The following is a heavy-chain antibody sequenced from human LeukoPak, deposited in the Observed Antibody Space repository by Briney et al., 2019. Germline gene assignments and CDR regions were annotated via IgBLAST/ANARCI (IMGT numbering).Heavy chain of an antibody. CDR2: IYYSGDS. J-gene: IGHJ4*02. CDR3: ARILSGYGSGKGYLDY. Sequence: SETLSLTCTVSGGSITSSSHYWGWIRQPPGKGLEWIGSIYYSGDSYYNPSLKSRVTTSVDTSKGQFSLRLSSVTAADTAVYYCARILSGYGSGKGYLDYWGQGTLVTVSS. V-gene: IGHV4-39*01. CDR1: GGSITSSSHY. D-gene: IGHD3-10*01.